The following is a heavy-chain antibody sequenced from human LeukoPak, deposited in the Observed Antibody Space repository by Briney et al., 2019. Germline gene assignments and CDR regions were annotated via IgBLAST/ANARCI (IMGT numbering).Heavy chain of an antibody. Sequence: SETLSLTCTVSDYSISTDYYWGWIRQPPGRGLEWIGSIYHSANSANTYYNPSLKSRVTMSLDTSKNQFSLRLSSVTAADTAVYYCARVTGSYWAWYFDHWGQGTLVTVSS. CDR2: IYHSANSANT. V-gene: IGHV4-38-2*02. D-gene: IGHD1-26*01. CDR1: DYSISTDYY. CDR3: ARVTGSYWAWYFDH. J-gene: IGHJ4*02.